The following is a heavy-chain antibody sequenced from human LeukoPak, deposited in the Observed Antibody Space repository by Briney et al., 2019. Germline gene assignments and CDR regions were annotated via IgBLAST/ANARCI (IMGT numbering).Heavy chain of an antibody. J-gene: IGHJ3*02. CDR3: ARDRDGYKQGAFDI. D-gene: IGHD5-24*01. CDR1: GFIFSGYN. Sequence: GGSLRLSCAASGFIFSGYNMNWVRQAPGKGLEWVSSISSSSSYTYYADSVKGRFTISRDNAKSSLYLQMNSLRAEDTAVYYCARDRDGYKQGAFDIWGQGTMVTVSS. V-gene: IGHV3-21*01. CDR2: ISSSSSYT.